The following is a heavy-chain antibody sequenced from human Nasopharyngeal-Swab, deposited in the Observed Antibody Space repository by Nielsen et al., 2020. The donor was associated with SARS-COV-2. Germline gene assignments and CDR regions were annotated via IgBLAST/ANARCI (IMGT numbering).Heavy chain of an antibody. CDR3: AKDVKGDSSGWNYYYAMDV. CDR2: ISYDGRKT. D-gene: IGHD6-25*01. Sequence: GESLNISCAGSGFIFSNYGLHWVRQAPGKGLEWVAVISYDGRKTSYADSVGDHFTISRDNSKNTLYLQMNRLRGDDTAVYYCAKDVKGDSSGWNYYYAMDVWGQGTSVTVSS. CDR1: GFIFSNYG. V-gene: IGHV3-30*18. J-gene: IGHJ6*02.